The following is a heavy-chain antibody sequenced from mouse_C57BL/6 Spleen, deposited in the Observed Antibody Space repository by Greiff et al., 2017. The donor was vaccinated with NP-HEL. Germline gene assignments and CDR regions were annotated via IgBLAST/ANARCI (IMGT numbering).Heavy chain of an antibody. CDR2: IRSKSSNYAT. CDR1: GFTFNTYA. D-gene: IGHD4-1*01. J-gene: IGHJ2*01. V-gene: IGHV10-3*01. Sequence: EVQLVESGGGLVQPKGSLKLSCAASGFTFNTYAMHWVRQAPGKGLEWVARIRSKSSNYATYYADSVKDRFTISRDDSQSMLYLQMNNLKTEDTAMYYWVRERELAYYFDYWGQGTTLTVSS. CDR3: VRERELAYYFDY.